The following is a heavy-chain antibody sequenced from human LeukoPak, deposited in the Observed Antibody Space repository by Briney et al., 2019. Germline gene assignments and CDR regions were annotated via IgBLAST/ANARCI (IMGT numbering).Heavy chain of an antibody. CDR3: ASHRPEEAFDI. CDR2: ISAYNGNT. CDR1: GYTFTSYG. V-gene: IGHV1-18*01. Sequence: ASVKVSCKASGYTFTSYGISWGRQGPGQGLEWVGCISAYNGNTNYAQNLQGRVTMTTDTSTSTAYMELRSLRSDDTAVYYCASHRPEEAFDIWGQGTMVTVSS. J-gene: IGHJ3*02.